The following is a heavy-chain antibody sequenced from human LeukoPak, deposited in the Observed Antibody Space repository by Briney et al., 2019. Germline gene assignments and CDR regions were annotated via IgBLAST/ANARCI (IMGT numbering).Heavy chain of an antibody. V-gene: IGHV3-23*01. J-gene: IGHJ4*02. CDR3: AKILGYCSGGNCYSRDY. CDR1: GLTLSSYV. D-gene: IGHD2-15*01. Sequence: GGSLRLSCAASGLTLSSYVMSWVRQAPGKGLEWVSAISGSGGSTYYADSVKGRFTISRDNSKNTLYLQMNSLRDEDTAVYYCAKILGYCSGGNCYSRDYWGQGTLVTVSS. CDR2: ISGSGGST.